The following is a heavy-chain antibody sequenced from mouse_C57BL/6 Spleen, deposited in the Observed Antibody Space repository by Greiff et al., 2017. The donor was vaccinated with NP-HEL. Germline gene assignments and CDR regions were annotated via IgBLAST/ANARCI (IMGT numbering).Heavy chain of an antibody. CDR3: ARAGDDYDKGVYAMDY. J-gene: IGHJ4*01. V-gene: IGHV1-80*01. Sequence: QVQLQQSGAELVKPGASVKISCKASGYAFSSYWMNWVKQRPGKGLEWIGQIYPGDGDTNYNGKFKGKATLTADKSSSTAYMQLSSLTSEDSAVYFCARAGDDYDKGVYAMDYWGQGTSVTVSS. CDR2: IYPGDGDT. CDR1: GYAFSSYW. D-gene: IGHD2-4*01.